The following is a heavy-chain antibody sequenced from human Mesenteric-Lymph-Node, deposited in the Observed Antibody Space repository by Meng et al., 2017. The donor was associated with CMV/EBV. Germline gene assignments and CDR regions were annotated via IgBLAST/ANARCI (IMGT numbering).Heavy chain of an antibody. V-gene: IGHV4-34*01. CDR3: ARGSSYDILTGYFDY. CDR1: GGSFSGSY. CDR2: INHSGST. J-gene: IGHJ4*02. D-gene: IGHD3-9*01. Sequence: QVHQGGAGLLEPSETLARKCAVYGGSFSGSYWNWIRQSPEKGLEWIGEINHSGSTTYNPSFTSRIIISVDTSTNQISLNMSSVTAADAAVYYCARGSSYDILTGYFDYWGQGALVTVSS.